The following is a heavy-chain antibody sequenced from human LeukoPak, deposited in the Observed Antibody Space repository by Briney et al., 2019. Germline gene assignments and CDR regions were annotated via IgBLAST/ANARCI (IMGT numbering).Heavy chain of an antibody. CDR1: GFTFSDYA. D-gene: IGHD3-22*01. Sequence: GRSLRLSCAASGFTFSDYAMHWVRQAPGKGLEWVAVISNDGSNKYYADSVKGRFTISRDNSKNTLYLQLNSLRVEDTAVYYCAKRGVVIRVILVGFHKEAYYFDSWGQGALVTVSS. CDR3: AKRGVVIRVILVGFHKEAYYFDS. J-gene: IGHJ4*02. CDR2: ISNDGSNK. V-gene: IGHV3-30*01.